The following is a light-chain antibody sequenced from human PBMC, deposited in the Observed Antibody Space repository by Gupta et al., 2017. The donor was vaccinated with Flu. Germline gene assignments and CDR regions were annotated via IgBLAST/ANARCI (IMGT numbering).Light chain of an antibody. J-gene: IGLJ2*01. CDR3: CSFAGSYTLV. CDR2: DVT. Sequence: QSALTQPRSVSGSPGQSVTISCTGTSSNIGDYDYVSWFQQHPGKAPKLMIYDVTKRSSGVPTRFSGSKSGNTASLTISGLQAEDEADYHCCSFAGSYTLVFGGGTKLTVL. V-gene: IGLV2-11*01. CDR1: SSNIGDYDY.